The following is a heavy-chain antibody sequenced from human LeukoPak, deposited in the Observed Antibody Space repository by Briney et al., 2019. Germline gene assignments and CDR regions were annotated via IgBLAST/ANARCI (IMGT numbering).Heavy chain of an antibody. Sequence: GGSLSLSCAASEFTFSLYTMNWVRQAPGKGLEWVSAISDSGISTYYADSVKGRFTISRDNSKNTLYLHMNSLRAEDTAVYYCAKSIDYWGQGTLVTVSS. V-gene: IGHV3-23*01. CDR1: EFTFSLYT. J-gene: IGHJ4*02. CDR2: ISDSGIST. CDR3: AKSIDY.